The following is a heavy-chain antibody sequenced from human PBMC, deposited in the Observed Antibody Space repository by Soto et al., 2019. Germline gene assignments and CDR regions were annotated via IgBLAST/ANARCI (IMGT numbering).Heavy chain of an antibody. J-gene: IGHJ6*02. Sequence: GGSLRLSCAASGFTFSSYSMNWVRQAPGKGLEWVSYISSSSTIYYADSVKGRFTISRDNAKNSLYLQMNSLRDEDTAVYYCAREADIGMDVWGQGTTVTVSS. V-gene: IGHV3-48*02. CDR3: AREADIGMDV. CDR1: GFTFSSYS. CDR2: ISSSSTI. D-gene: IGHD2-15*01.